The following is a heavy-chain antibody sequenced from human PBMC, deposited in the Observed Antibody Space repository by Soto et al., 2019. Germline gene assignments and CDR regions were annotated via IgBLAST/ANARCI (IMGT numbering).Heavy chain of an antibody. CDR3: TTDSYTSVIVVRFDY. CDR2: IKSKGHGGTT. D-gene: IGHD3-22*01. V-gene: IGHV3-15*07. J-gene: IGHJ4*01. Sequence: PGGSLILSCAASGFAFGNAWINWVRQAPGKGLEWVGRIKSKGHGGTTDFAAPVRGRFAISRDDSRNLVYMQMNSLNTEDTAVYYCTTDSYTSVIVVRFDYWGHGTLVTVSS. CDR1: GFAFGNAW.